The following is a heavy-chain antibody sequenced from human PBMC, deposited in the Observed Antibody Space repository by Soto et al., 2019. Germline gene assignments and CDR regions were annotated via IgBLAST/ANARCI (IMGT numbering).Heavy chain of an antibody. CDR2: ISSGGGAT. CDR3: AGGGQSGSHTYYFDY. V-gene: IGHV3-74*01. CDR1: GLTFSTYW. J-gene: IGHJ4*02. Sequence: GGSLRLSCAARGLTFSTYWMHWVRQAPGKGLVWVSRISSGGGATDYADSVKGRFTISRDNAKNTLYLQMNSLTDEDTAMYYCAGGGQSGSHTYYFDYWGQGTLVTVSS. D-gene: IGHD1-26*01.